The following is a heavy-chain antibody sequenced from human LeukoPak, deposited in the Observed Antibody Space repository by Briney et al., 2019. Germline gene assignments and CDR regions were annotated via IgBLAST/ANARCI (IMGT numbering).Heavy chain of an antibody. V-gene: IGHV3-74*01. CDR3: ARPDFFSGYYRGYFDN. J-gene: IGHJ4*02. Sequence: GGSLRLSCAASGFTFSNYWMHWVRQAPRKGLVWVSRINSDGSSTSYADSVKGRFTISRDNAKNSLYLQMNSLRAEDTAVYYCARPDFFSGYYRGYFDNWGQGTLVTVSS. D-gene: IGHD3-3*01. CDR1: GFTFSNYW. CDR2: INSDGSST.